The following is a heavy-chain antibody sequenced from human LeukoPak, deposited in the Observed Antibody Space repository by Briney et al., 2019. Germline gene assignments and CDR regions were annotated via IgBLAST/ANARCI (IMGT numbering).Heavy chain of an antibody. CDR1: GGSISSSSYY. J-gene: IGHJ3*02. CDR3: ARDIGYSSGWYALEGSNDAFDI. V-gene: IGHV4-39*07. CDR2: IYTSGST. D-gene: IGHD6-19*01. Sequence: SETLSLTCIVSGGSISSSSYYWGWIRQPPGKGLEWIGRIYTSGSTNYNPSLKSRVTMSVDTSKNQFSLKLSSVTAADTAVYYCARDIGYSSGWYALEGSNDAFDIWGQGTMVTVSS.